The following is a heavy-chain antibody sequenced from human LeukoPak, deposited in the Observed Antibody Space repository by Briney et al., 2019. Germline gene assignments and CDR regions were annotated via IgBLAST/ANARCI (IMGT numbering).Heavy chain of an antibody. D-gene: IGHD3-22*01. Sequence: SETLSLTCAVYGGSFSGYYWSWIRQPPGKGLEWIGEINHSGSTNYNPSLKSRVTISVDTSKNQFSLELSSVTAADTAVYYCARSLTNYYDTRRRWFDPWGQGTLVTVSS. CDR1: GGSFSGYY. CDR3: ARSLTNYYDTRRRWFDP. J-gene: IGHJ5*02. CDR2: INHSGST. V-gene: IGHV4-34*01.